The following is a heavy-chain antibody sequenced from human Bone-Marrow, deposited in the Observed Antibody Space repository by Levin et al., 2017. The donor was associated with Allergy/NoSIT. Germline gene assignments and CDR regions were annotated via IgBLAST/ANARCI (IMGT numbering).Heavy chain of an antibody. Sequence: VASVKVSCRASGGTFSDYSFNWVRQAPGQGLEWMGRIMLILDKSNYAQRFQGRVTITADKSTSTAYMELTSLTSDDTAVYYCARGQRPHVYQLEYWGKGTRVTVSS. D-gene: IGHD2-2*01. J-gene: IGHJ4*02. CDR1: GGTFSDYS. CDR2: IMLILDKS. V-gene: IGHV1-69*08. CDR3: ARGQRPHVYQLEY.